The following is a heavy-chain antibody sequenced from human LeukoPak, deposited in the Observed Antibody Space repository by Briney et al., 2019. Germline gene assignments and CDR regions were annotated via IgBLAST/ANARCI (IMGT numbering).Heavy chain of an antibody. CDR1: GFTFSSYS. CDR3: ASARESREYFHH. CDR2: ISSSSSTI. J-gene: IGHJ1*01. Sequence: PGGSLRLSCAASGFTFSSYSMNWVRQAPGKGLEWVSYISSSSSTIYYADSVKGRFTISRDNSLNTLFLQMNSLRVEDTAVYYCASARESREYFHHWGQGTPLTVSS. V-gene: IGHV3-48*01.